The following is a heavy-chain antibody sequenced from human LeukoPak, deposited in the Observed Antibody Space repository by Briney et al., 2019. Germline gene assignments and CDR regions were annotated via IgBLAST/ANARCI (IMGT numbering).Heavy chain of an antibody. Sequence: PSETLSLTCTVSGGSISSSSYYWSWIRQPAGKGLEWIGRIYTSGSTNYNPSLKSRVTISVDTSKNQFSLKLSSVTAADTAVYYCARDLNLRIWYYYDSSGYSDAFDIWGQGTMVTVSS. J-gene: IGHJ3*02. CDR3: ARDLNLRIWYYYDSSGYSDAFDI. V-gene: IGHV4-61*02. D-gene: IGHD3-22*01. CDR2: IYTSGST. CDR1: GGSISSSSYY.